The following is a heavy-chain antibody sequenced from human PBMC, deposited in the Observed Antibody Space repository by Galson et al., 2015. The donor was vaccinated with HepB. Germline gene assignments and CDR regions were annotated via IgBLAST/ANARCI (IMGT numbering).Heavy chain of an antibody. CDR2: IYYSGST. D-gene: IGHD5-12*01. Sequence: TLSLTCTVSGGSISSGGYYWSWIRQHPGRGLEWIGYIYYSGSTYYNPSLKSRVTISVDTSKNQFSLKLSSVTAADTAVYYCARGNHLATAGFDYWGQGTLVTVSS. J-gene: IGHJ4*02. CDR3: ARGNHLATAGFDY. V-gene: IGHV4-31*03. CDR1: GGSISSGGYY.